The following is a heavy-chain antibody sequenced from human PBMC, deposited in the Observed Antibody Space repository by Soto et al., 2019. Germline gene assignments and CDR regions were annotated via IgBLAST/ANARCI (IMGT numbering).Heavy chain of an antibody. V-gene: IGHV1-2*02. CDR2: INPNSGGT. D-gene: IGHD1-7*01. CDR1: GYTFTGYY. J-gene: IGHJ6*02. CDR3: ARDRRGNWIYVFPVMDV. Sequence: QVQLVQSGAEVKKPGASVKVSCKASGYTFTGYYMHWVRQAPGQGLEWMGWINPNSGGTNYAQKFQGRVTMTTDTSISTAYMELSRLRSDDTAVYYCARDRRGNWIYVFPVMDVWGQGTTVSVSS.